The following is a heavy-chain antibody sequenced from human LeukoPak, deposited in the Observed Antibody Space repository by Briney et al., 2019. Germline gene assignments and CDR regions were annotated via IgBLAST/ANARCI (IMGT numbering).Heavy chain of an antibody. V-gene: IGHV3-48*03. J-gene: IGHJ4*02. CDR1: GFTFSSYE. CDR3: AGVPRYSSSWFTYYFHY. Sequence: GGSLRLSCAASGFTFSSYEMNWVRQAPGKGLEWVSYISTSGSTIYYADSVKGRFTISRDNAKNSLYLQMNSLRAEDTAVYYCAGVPRYSSSWFTYYFHYWGQGTLVTVSS. CDR2: ISTSGSTI. D-gene: IGHD6-13*01.